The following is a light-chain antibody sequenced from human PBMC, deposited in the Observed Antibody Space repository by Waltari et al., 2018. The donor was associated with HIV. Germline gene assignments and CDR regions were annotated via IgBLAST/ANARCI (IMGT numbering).Light chain of an antibody. Sequence: QSALTQPASVSGSPGQSITISCTGTSSDVGGYNYVSWYQHHPGKAPKLMIYDVSYRPSVVSSRFSGSKSGKASSLTISGLQADDEADYYCTSYSSSNTLKFGGGTKLTIL. J-gene: IGLJ3*02. CDR1: SSDVGGYNY. V-gene: IGLV2-14*03. CDR2: DVS. CDR3: TSYSSSNTLK.